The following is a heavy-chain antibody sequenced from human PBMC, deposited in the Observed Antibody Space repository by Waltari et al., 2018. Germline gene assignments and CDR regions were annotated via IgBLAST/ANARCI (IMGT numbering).Heavy chain of an antibody. V-gene: IGHV1-69*02. J-gene: IGHJ4*02. Sequence: QVQLVQSGAEVKKPGSSVKVSCKASGGTFSSYTISWVRQAPGQGLEWMGRITTIRGIAKDEQKFQGRVTITADKTTSKAKMELSSLRSEDTAVYYWARGSRVTGGGIDYWGQGTLVTVSS. D-gene: IGHD3-10*01. CDR2: ITTIRGIA. CDR1: GGTFSSYT. CDR3: ARGSRVTGGGIDY.